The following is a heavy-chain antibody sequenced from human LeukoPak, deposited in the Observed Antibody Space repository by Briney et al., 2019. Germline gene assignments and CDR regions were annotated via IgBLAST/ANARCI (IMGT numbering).Heavy chain of an antibody. CDR1: GGSFSGYY. D-gene: IGHD3-10*01. CDR2: INHSGST. Sequence: PSETLSLTCAVYGGSFSGYYWSWIRQPPGKGLEWIGEINHSGSTNYNPSLKSRVTISVDTSKNQFSLKLSSVTAADTAVYYCASLVRGTRLGDDYWGQGTLVTVSS. J-gene: IGHJ4*02. V-gene: IGHV4-34*01. CDR3: ASLVRGTRLGDDY.